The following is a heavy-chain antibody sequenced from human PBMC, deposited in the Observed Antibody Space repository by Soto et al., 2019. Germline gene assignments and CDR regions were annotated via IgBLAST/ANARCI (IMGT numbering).Heavy chain of an antibody. CDR2: IYPGDSDT. D-gene: IGHD3-9*01. J-gene: IGHJ4*02. V-gene: IGHV5-51*01. CDR1: GYSFSNYW. Sequence: PGESLKLSCKGSGYSFSNYWIGWVLQMPGKGLYWMGIIYPGDSDTRYSPSFQGQVTISADKSISTAYLQWSSLKASDTAMYYCARQADGYDILTGYYANFDYWGQGTLVTVSS. CDR3: ARQADGYDILTGYYANFDY.